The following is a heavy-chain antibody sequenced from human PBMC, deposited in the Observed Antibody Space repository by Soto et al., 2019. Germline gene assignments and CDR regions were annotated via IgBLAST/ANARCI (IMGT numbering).Heavy chain of an antibody. CDR1: GFTVSSNY. CDR2: IYSGGST. V-gene: IGHV3-66*01. Sequence: EVQLVESGGGLVQPGGSLGLSCAASGFTVSSNYMSWVRQAPGKGLEWVSVIYSGGSTYYADSVKGRFTISRDNSKNTLYLQMYSLRAEDTAVYYCARKGYCSGGSCFYWGQGTLVTVSS. J-gene: IGHJ4*02. CDR3: ARKGYCSGGSCFY. D-gene: IGHD2-15*01.